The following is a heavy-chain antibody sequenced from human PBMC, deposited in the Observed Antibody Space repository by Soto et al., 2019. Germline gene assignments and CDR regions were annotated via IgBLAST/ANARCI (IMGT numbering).Heavy chain of an antibody. CDR1: GFSLSTSGMC. Sequence: SGPTLVNPTQTLTLTCTFSGFSLSTSGMCVSWIRQPPGKALEWLALIDWDDDKYYSTSLKTRLTISKDTSKNQVVLAMTNMDPVDTATYYCARDLKLSDHHYYYGIDIWGQGTPVTVSS. V-gene: IGHV2-70*01. CDR2: IDWDDDK. J-gene: IGHJ6*02. CDR3: ARDLKLSDHHYYYGIDI.